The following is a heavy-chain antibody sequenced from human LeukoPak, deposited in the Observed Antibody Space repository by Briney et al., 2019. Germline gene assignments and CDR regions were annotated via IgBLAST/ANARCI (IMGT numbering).Heavy chain of an antibody. V-gene: IGHV3-66*01. CDR3: ARTNRFLHMDV. J-gene: IGHJ6*02. CDR2: IYSSVST. CDR1: GFIVSSNY. D-gene: IGHD2-8*01. Sequence: PGGSLRLSCAASGFIVSSNYMSWVPRAPGKGLEWVSVIYSSVSTYYADSVKRRFTISRDNSKNTLYLQMNSLRAEDTAVYYCARTNRFLHMDVWGQGTTVTVSS.